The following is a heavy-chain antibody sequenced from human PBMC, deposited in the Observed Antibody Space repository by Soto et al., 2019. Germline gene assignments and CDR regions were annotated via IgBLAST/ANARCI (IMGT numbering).Heavy chain of an antibody. CDR2: ISNSGAST. CDR1: GFTFGTFA. Sequence: PGGSLRLSCAASGFTFGTFAMRWVRQAPGKGLEWVSGISNSGASTYYADSVKGRVTISRDNSKSTLFLQMSSLRAEDTAVYYCAQRHSSGYHDYWGQGPLVTVSS. V-gene: IGHV3-23*01. D-gene: IGHD3-22*01. CDR3: AQRHSSGYHDY. J-gene: IGHJ4*02.